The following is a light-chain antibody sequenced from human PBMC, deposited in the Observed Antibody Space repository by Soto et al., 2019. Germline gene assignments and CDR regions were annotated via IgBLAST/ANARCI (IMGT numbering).Light chain of an antibody. CDR2: EVS. Sequence: QAVVTQPPSASGSPGQSVTISCTGTSSDVGGYNYVSWYQQHPVKAPKLMIYEVSKRPSGVPDRFSGSKSGNTASLTVSGLQAEDEADYYCSSYAGSTPYVFGTGTKLTVL. V-gene: IGLV2-8*01. CDR3: SSYAGSTPYV. CDR1: SSDVGGYNY. J-gene: IGLJ1*01.